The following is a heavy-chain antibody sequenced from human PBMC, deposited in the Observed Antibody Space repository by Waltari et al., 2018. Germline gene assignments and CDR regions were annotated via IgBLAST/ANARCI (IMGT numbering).Heavy chain of an antibody. Sequence: EVQLVESGGGLVQPGGSLRLSCAASGFTFSSYEMNWVRQAPGKGLEWVSYISSSGSTRYYADSVKGRFTISRDNAKNSLYLQMNSLRAEDTAVYYCARRCSGGSCSYYYYMDVWGKGTTVTVSS. CDR3: ARRCSGGSCSYYYYMDV. CDR2: ISSSGSTR. D-gene: IGHD2-15*01. CDR1: GFTFSSYE. J-gene: IGHJ6*03. V-gene: IGHV3-48*03.